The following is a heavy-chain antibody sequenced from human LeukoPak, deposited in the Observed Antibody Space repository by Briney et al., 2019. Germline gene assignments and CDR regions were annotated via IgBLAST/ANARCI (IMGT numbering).Heavy chain of an antibody. CDR3: ARTALGIAAAGRRFDY. CDR2: IIPIFGTA. CDR1: GGTFSSYA. Sequence: SVKVSCKASGGTFSSYAISWVRQAPGQGLEWMGGIIPIFGTANYAQKFQGRVTITADKSTSTAYMELSSLRSEDTAVYYCARTALGIAAAGRRFDYWGQGTLVTVSS. V-gene: IGHV1-69*06. D-gene: IGHD6-13*01. J-gene: IGHJ4*02.